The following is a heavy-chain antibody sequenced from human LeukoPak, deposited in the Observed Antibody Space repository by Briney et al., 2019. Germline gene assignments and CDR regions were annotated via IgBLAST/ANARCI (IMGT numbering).Heavy chain of an antibody. CDR2: IYSGGST. CDR1: GFTVSSNY. CDR3: ARDPLGDFDY. J-gene: IGHJ4*02. D-gene: IGHD3-16*01. V-gene: IGHV3-53*01. Sequence: PGGSLRLSCAASGFTVSSNYMSWVRQAPGKGLEWVSVIYSGGSTYYADSAKGRFTISRDNSKNTLYLQMNSLRAEDTAVYYCARDPLGDFDYWGQGTLVTVSS.